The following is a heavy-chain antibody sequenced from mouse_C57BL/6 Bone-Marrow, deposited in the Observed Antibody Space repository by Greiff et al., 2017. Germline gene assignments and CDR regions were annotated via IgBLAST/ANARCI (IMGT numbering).Heavy chain of an antibody. J-gene: IGHJ2*01. CDR1: GYTFTDYE. Sequence: QVHVKQSGAELVRPGASVTLSCKASGYTFTDYEMHWVKQTPVHGLEWIGAIDPETGGTAYNQKFKGKAILTADKSSSTAYMELRSLTSEDSAVYYCTRPVLYYFDYWGQGTTLTVSS. CDR3: TRPVLYYFDY. CDR2: IDPETGGT. V-gene: IGHV1-15*01. D-gene: IGHD2-12*01.